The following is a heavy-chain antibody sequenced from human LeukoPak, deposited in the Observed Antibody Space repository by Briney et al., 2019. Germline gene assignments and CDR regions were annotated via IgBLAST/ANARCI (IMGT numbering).Heavy chain of an antibody. CDR2: IRSDGSNK. Sequence: PGGSLRLXCAASGFTFSSYGMHWVRQAPGKGLEWVAFIRSDGSNKYYADSVKGRFTISRDNSKNTLYLKMNSLRAEDTAVYYCLGLRGFDYWGRGTLVTVSS. D-gene: IGHD5/OR15-5a*01. CDR1: GFTFSSYG. CDR3: LGLRGFDY. J-gene: IGHJ4*02. V-gene: IGHV3-30*02.